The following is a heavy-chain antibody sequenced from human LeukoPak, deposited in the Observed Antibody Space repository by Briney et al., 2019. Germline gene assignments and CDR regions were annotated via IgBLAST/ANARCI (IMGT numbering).Heavy chain of an antibody. D-gene: IGHD2-2*01. CDR1: GFTFSSYG. J-gene: IGHJ5*02. V-gene: IGHV3-33*01. Sequence: QPGRSLSLSCAASGFTFSSYGMHWVRQAPGKGLEGVAVIWYDGSNKYYADSVKGRFTISRDNSKNTLYLQMNSLRAEDTAVYYCARDQDIVVVPAADVWFDPWGQGTLVTVSS. CDR2: IWYDGSNK. CDR3: ARDQDIVVVPAADVWFDP.